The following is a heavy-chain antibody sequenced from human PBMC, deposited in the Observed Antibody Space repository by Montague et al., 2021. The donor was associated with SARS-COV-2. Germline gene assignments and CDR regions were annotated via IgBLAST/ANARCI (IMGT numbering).Heavy chain of an antibody. Sequence: SETLSLTCTVSGDSISRNSYYWGWTRQPPGKGLEWIGSMPYSGSTYHNPSLKSRVSISVDTSKNQFSLKLSSMTAADTAVYYCAKSAWHNWYFDIWGRGTLVTVSS. CDR3: AKSAWHNWYFDI. D-gene: IGHD2/OR15-2a*01. CDR1: GDSISRNSYY. V-gene: IGHV4-39*01. J-gene: IGHJ2*01. CDR2: MPYSGST.